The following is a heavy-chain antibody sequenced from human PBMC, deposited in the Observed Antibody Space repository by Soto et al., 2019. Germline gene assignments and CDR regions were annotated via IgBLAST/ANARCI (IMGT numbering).Heavy chain of an antibody. CDR2: IYSSGST. V-gene: IGHV4-4*07. Sequence: QVQLQESGPGLVKPSETLSLSCTVSNGSISNFYWNWIRHPAGKGLEWIGRIYSSGSTNYNPSLRSRVTLSLDTSKNQFSLKLSSVTAADTAVYYCARSSHKESWFDPWGQGTLVTVSS. J-gene: IGHJ5*02. D-gene: IGHD6-13*01. CDR1: NGSISNFY. CDR3: ARSSHKESWFDP.